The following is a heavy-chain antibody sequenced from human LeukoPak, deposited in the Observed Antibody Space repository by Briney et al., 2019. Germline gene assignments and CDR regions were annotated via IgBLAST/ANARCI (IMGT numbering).Heavy chain of an antibody. CDR3: ARTTEGYCRGGSCYYYYYYMDV. CDR1: GGSFSGYY. D-gene: IGHD2-15*01. J-gene: IGHJ6*03. Sequence: SETLSLTCAVYGGSFSGYYWSWIRQPPGKGLEWIGEINHSGSTNYNPSLKSRVTISVDTSKNQFSLKLSSVTAADTAVYYCARTTEGYCRGGSCYYYYYYMDVWGKGTTVTVSS. CDR2: INHSGST. V-gene: IGHV4-34*01.